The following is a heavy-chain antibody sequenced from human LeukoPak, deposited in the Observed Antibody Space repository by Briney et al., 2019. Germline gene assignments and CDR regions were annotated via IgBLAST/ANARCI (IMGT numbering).Heavy chain of an antibody. CDR2: IIPIFGTA. J-gene: IGHJ4*02. Sequence: ASVKVSCKASGGTFSSYAISWVRQAPGQGLEWMGGIIPIFGTANYAQKFQGRVTITADESTSTAYMELSSLRSEDTAVYYCARDRCSSTSCYPAFTSFDYWGQGTLVTVSS. V-gene: IGHV1-69*13. CDR3: ARDRCSSTSCYPAFTSFDY. CDR1: GGTFSSYA. D-gene: IGHD2-2*01.